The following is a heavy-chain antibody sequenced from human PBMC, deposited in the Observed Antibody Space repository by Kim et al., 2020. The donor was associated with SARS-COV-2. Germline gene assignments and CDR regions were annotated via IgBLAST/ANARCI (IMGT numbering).Heavy chain of an antibody. J-gene: IGHJ1*01. CDR1: GGSVSSGSYY. D-gene: IGHD6-13*01. CDR2: IYYSGST. CDR3: ARWGPSGYSSSWYPLSTQPEYFQH. V-gene: IGHV4-61*01. Sequence: SETLSLTCTVSGGSVSSGSYYWSWIRQPPGKGLEWIGYIYYSGSTNYNPSLKSRVTISVDTSKNQFSLKLSSVTAADTAVYYCARWGPSGYSSSWYPLSTQPEYFQHWGQGTLVTVSS.